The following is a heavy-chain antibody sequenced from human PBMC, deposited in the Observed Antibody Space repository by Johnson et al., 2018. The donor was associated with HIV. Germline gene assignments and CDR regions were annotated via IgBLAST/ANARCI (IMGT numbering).Heavy chain of an antibody. V-gene: IGHV3-30*04. D-gene: IGHD6-13*01. CDR3: ATALGYDAFDI. J-gene: IGHJ3*02. CDR2: ISYDGSNK. CDR1: GFTFSSYA. Sequence: QVQLVESGGGVVQPGRSLRLSCAASGFTFSSYAMHWVRQAPGKGLEWVAVISYDGSNKYYADSVKGRCTISRDNSKNTLYLQMNSLRAEDTAVYYCATALGYDAFDICGQGTMVTVSS.